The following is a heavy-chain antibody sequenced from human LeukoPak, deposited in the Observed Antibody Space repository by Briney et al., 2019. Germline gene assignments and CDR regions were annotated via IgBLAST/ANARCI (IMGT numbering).Heavy chain of an antibody. CDR1: GFTVSSNY. D-gene: IGHD5-12*01. V-gene: IGHV3-66*01. J-gene: IGHJ4*02. CDR3: ARAPVTVVDIHPYYFDY. Sequence: GGSLRLSCAASGFTVSSNYMSWVRQAPGKGLEWVSVIYSGGSTYYADSVKGRFTISRDNSKNTLYLQMNSLRAEDTAVYYCARAPVTVVDIHPYYFDYWGQGTLVTVSS. CDR2: IYSGGST.